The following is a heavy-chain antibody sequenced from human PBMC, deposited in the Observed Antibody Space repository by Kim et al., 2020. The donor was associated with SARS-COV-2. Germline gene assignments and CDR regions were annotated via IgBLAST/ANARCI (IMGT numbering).Heavy chain of an antibody. J-gene: IGHJ4*02. D-gene: IGHD4-4*01. Sequence: GGSLRLSCAASGFTFSNTWAHWVRHGPGKGLVWLSRIRPDGTTVHHAHSVKGPFPISRDPPQNSLYLQIYRLTDEDSAVFCCVTPCNYPFAYSGQVTPVT. CDR1: GFTFSNTW. V-gene: IGHV3-74*01. CDR2: IRPDGTTV. CDR3: VTPCNYPFAY.